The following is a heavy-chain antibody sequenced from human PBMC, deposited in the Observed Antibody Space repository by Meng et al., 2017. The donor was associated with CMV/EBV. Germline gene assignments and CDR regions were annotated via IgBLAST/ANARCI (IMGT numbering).Heavy chain of an antibody. CDR1: GGSSSGYY. V-gene: IGHV4-34*01. D-gene: IGHD6-13*01. CDR3: ARIVRHSSSWVGSDY. J-gene: IGHJ4*02. Sequence: SETLSLTCAVYGGSSSGYYWSWIRQLPGKGLEWIGEINHSGSTNYNPSLKSRVTISVDTSKNQFSLKLSSVTAADTAVYYCARIVRHSSSWVGSDYWGQGTLVTVSS. CDR2: INHSGST.